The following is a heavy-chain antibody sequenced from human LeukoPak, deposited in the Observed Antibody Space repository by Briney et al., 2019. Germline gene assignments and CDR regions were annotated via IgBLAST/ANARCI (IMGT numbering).Heavy chain of an antibody. CDR1: GYSISSTNW. J-gene: IGHJ3*02. D-gene: IGHD3-10*01. CDR3: AKHLWFGELWGAFDI. V-gene: IGHV4-28*01. Sequence: SETLSLTCAVSGYSISSTNWWGWIRQPPGKGLEWIGYIYYTGNNNYNPSLKSRVTMSVDTSKNQFSLNLSSVTAADTAVYYCAKHLWFGELWGAFDIWGQGTMVTVSS. CDR2: IYYTGNN.